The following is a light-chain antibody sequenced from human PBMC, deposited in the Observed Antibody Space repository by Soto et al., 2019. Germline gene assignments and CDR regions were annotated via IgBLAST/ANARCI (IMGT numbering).Light chain of an antibody. CDR2: KAS. CDR1: QSINGW. V-gene: IGKV1-5*03. Sequence: DIQLTQSPSTLSASVGDRVTITCRASQSINGWLAWYQQKPGQAPNLLIYKASTLESGVPSRFSGSGSGTEFTLTISSLQPDDFATYYCQQYNSYSLTFGQGTKVEIK. J-gene: IGKJ1*01. CDR3: QQYNSYSLT.